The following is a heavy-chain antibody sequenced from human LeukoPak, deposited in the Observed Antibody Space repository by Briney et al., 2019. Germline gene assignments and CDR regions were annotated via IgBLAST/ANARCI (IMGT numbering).Heavy chain of an antibody. CDR1: GYTFTDHF. D-gene: IGHD6-13*01. CDR2: LDSEDGET. CDR3: VTCTRLDSRIALKFDH. Sequence: ATVKISCKVSGYTFTDHFMHWIKQAPGKGLEWVGRLDSEDGETLYAEKFQGRVTITADTSTDTAYMELSSLIPDDTAMYHCVTCTRLDSRIALKFDHWGQGTLVSVSS. J-gene: IGHJ4*02. V-gene: IGHV1-69-2*01.